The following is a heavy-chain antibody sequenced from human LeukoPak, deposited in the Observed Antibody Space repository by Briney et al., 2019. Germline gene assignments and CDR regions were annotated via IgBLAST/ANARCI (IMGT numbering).Heavy chain of an antibody. CDR1: GYTLTELS. CDR3: ATDRKLLGPDCCGMDV. CDR2: FDPEDGET. J-gene: IGHJ6*02. D-gene: IGHD2-15*01. Sequence: ASVKVSCKVSGYTLTELSMHWVRQAPGKGLEWMGGFDPEDGETIYAQKFQGRVTMTEDTSTDTAYMELSSLRSEDTAVYYCATDRKLLGPDCCGMDVWGQGTTVTVSS. V-gene: IGHV1-24*01.